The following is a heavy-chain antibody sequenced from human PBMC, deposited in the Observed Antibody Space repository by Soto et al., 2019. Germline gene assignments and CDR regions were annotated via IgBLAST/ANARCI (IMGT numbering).Heavy chain of an antibody. D-gene: IGHD6-13*01. J-gene: IGHJ4*02. CDR3: AKGRGQLVPTPQDY. CDR1: GFTFSSYA. Sequence: GGSLRLSCAASGFTFSSYAMSWVRQAPGKGLEWVSAIRGSGGSTYYADSVKGRFTISRDNSKNTLYLQMNSLRAEDTAVYYCAKGRGQLVPTPQDYWGQGTLVTVSS. CDR2: IRGSGGST. V-gene: IGHV3-23*01.